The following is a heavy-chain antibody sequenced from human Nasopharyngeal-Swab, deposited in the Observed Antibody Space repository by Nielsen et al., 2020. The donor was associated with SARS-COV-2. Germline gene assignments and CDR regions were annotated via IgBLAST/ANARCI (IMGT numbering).Heavy chain of an antibody. V-gene: IGHV3-20*04. D-gene: IGHD6-13*01. J-gene: IGHJ4*02. CDR2: INWNGGST. Sequence: GGSLRLSCAASGFTFDDYDMSWVRQRPGKGLEWVSAINWNGGSTGYADSVKGRFTISRDNAKNSLYLQMNNLSAEDTALYYCARDFDYGSIWPLGYWGQGSMVTVSS. CDR3: ARDFDYGSIWPLGY. CDR1: GFTFDDYD.